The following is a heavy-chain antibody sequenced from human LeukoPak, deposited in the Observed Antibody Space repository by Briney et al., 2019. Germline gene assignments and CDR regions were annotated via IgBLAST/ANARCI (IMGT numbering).Heavy chain of an antibody. J-gene: IGHJ4*02. Sequence: ASVKVSCKASGYTFTSYYMHWVRQATGQGLEWMGWMNPNSGNTGYAQKFQGRVTMTRNTSISTAYMELSSLRSEDTAVYYCARGRGRWLQLGYFDYWGQGTLVTVSS. CDR1: GYTFTSYY. D-gene: IGHD5-24*01. CDR3: ARGRGRWLQLGYFDY. V-gene: IGHV1-8*02. CDR2: MNPNSGNT.